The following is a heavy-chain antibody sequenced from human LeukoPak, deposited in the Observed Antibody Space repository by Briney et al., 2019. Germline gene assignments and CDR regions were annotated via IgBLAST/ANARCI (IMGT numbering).Heavy chain of an antibody. CDR3: ARGDYGSGSYFNNWFDP. CDR2: INHSGST. Sequence: PSETLSLTCAVSGGSFSGYYWSWIRQPPGKGLEWIGEINHSGSTNYNPSLKSRVTISVDTSKNQFSLKLSSVTAADTAVYYCARGDYGSGSYFNNWFDPWGQGTLVTVSS. V-gene: IGHV4-34*01. J-gene: IGHJ5*02. CDR1: GGSFSGYY. D-gene: IGHD3-10*01.